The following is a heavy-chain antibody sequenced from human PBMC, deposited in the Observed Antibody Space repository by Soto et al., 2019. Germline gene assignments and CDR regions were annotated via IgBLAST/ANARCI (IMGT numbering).Heavy chain of an antibody. CDR2: IWYDGSNK. V-gene: IGHV3-33*01. CDR3: ARESEDLTSNFDY. Sequence: GGSLRLSCAASGFTFSSYGMHWVRQAPGKGLEWVAVIWYDGSNKYYADSVKGRFTISRDNSKNTLYLEMNSLRAEDTTVYYCARESEDLTSNFDYWGQGTLVTVSS. CDR1: GFTFSSYG. J-gene: IGHJ4*02.